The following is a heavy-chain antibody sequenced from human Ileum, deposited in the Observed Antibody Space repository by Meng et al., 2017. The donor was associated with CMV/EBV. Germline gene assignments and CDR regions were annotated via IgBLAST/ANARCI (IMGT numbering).Heavy chain of an antibody. CDR2: ISAYNGVT. Sequence: QVLLLQPGAEVKKPGASVKSSCKASGFPFTSNGFTWVRQAPGQGLEWMGWISAYNGVTKYAQNLQDRVTMTTDKSTSTVYMELRSLRADDTAVYFCAKWGENRDWPPDPIDPWGQGTLVTVSS. J-gene: IGHJ5*02. CDR1: GFPFTSNG. D-gene: IGHD3-9*01. V-gene: IGHV1-18*01. CDR3: AKWGENRDWPPDPIDP.